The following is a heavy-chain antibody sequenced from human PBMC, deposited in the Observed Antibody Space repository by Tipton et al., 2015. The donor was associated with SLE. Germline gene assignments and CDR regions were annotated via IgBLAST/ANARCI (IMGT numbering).Heavy chain of an antibody. V-gene: IGHV4-34*01. D-gene: IGHD6-19*01. CDR1: GGSSSGYH. CDR2: IADTGSP. J-gene: IGHJ4*02. CDR3: ARGPFQRWPPGAY. Sequence: TLSLTCAVYGGSSSGYHWTWIRQPPGQGLEWIGAIADTGSPNYNPSLKSRVTISLDTSKSQFSLILNSLTAADTAVYYCARGPFQRWPPGAYWGQGTLVTVSS.